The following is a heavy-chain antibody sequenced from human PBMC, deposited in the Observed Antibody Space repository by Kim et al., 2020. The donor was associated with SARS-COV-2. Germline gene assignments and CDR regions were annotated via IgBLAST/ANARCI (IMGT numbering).Heavy chain of an antibody. V-gene: IGHV3-30*03. Sequence: YNAEHMKGRFPISRDNSKNTLYLQMNSLRAEDTAVYYCAREGDTAMVLDCWGQGTLVTVSS. J-gene: IGHJ4*02. D-gene: IGHD5-18*01. CDR3: AREGDTAMVLDC.